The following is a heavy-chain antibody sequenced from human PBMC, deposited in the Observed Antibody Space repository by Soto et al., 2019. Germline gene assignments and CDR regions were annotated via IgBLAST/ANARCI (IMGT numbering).Heavy chain of an antibody. D-gene: IGHD3-10*01. CDR1: GFTFSSNA. V-gene: IGHV3-23*01. J-gene: IGHJ4*02. CDR3: ARASGESYPGSRVFDS. CDR2: ITNTGGDT. Sequence: GGSLRLSCAASGFTFSSNAMSWVRQAPGKGLEWVSVITNTGGDTLYADSVKGRFTISRDNFKNTLYLQMNSLRAEDTAIYYCARASGESYPGSRVFDSWGQGTRVTVSS.